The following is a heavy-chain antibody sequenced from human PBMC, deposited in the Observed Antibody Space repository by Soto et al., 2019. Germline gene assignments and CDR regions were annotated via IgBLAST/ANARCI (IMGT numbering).Heavy chain of an antibody. CDR1: DGSMNSDSSY. V-gene: IGHV4-39*01. D-gene: IGHD3-22*01. CDR2: INHSGST. CDR3: ARLGGYVSVGYYYLWDS. Sequence: SETLSLTCRVSDGSMNSDSSYWGWIRQPPGKGLEWIGVINHSGSTYHNLSLKGRVTMSVDASRNQFSLKLTSMTAADTAVYYCARLGGYVSVGYYYLWDSWGQGALVTVSS. J-gene: IGHJ4*02.